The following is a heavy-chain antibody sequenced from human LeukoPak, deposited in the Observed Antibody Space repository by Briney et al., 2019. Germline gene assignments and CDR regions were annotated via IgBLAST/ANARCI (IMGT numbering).Heavy chain of an antibody. CDR3: ARVEVREGYGSGNSYYYYGMDV. Sequence: LPGGSLGLSCAAPGFTFSSYAMHWVRQAPGKGLEWVAVISYDGSNKYYADSVKGRFTISRDNSKNTLYLQMNSLRAEDTAVYYCARVEVREGYGSGNSYYYYGMDVWGKGTTVTVSS. J-gene: IGHJ6*04. V-gene: IGHV3-30*04. CDR2: ISYDGSNK. D-gene: IGHD3-10*01. CDR1: GFTFSSYA.